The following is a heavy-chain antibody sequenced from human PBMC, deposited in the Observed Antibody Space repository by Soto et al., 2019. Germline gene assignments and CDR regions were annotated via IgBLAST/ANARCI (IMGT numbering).Heavy chain of an antibody. CDR1: GFTFSSYG. CDR3: ARDTARAMVRIYYGMDV. Sequence: QVQLVESGGGVVQPGRSLRLSCAASGFTFSSYGMHWVRQAPGKGLEWVAVIWYDGSNKYYADSVKGRFTISRDNSKNTLYLQMNSLRADDTAVYYCARDTARAMVRIYYGMDVWGQGTTVTVSS. J-gene: IGHJ6*02. V-gene: IGHV3-33*01. D-gene: IGHD3-10*01. CDR2: IWYDGSNK.